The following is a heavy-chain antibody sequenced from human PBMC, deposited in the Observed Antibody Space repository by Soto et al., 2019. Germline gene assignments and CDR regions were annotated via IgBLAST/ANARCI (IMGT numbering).Heavy chain of an antibody. CDR2: ISWNSGSI. CDR1: GFTFDDYA. D-gene: IGHD2-15*01. V-gene: IGHV3-9*01. CDR3: AKTGGGLRTYYYYYYMDV. Sequence: TGGSLRLSCAASGFTFDDYAMHWVRQAPGKGLEWVSGISWNSGSIGYADSVKGRFTISRDNAKNSLYLQMNSLRAEDTASYYCAKTGGGLRTYYYYYYMDVWGKGTTVTVSS. J-gene: IGHJ6*03.